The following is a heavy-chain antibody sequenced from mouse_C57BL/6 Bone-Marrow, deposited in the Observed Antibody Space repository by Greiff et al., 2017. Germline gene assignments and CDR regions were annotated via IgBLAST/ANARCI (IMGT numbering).Heavy chain of an antibody. CDR1: GYTFTSYW. CDR3: ALGPLYLDY. CDR2: IDPSDSYT. D-gene: IGHD4-1*01. J-gene: IGHJ2*01. V-gene: IGHV1-50*01. Sequence: QVQLQQPGADLVKPGASVKLSCKASGYTFTSYWMQWVKQRPGQGLEWIGEIDPSDSYTNYNQKFKGTATLTVDTSSSTAYMQLTSLTSEDSAVYDCALGPLYLDYGGQGTTPTVSS.